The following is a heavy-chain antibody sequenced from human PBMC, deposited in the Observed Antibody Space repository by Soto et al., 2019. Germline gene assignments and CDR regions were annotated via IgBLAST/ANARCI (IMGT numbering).Heavy chain of an antibody. CDR1: GGSFSGYY. Sequence: QVQLQQWGAGLLKPSETLSLTCAVYGGSFSGYYWSWIRQPPGKGLEWIGEINHSGSTNYTPSLKSRITISLDTSQNQFSLKLTSLTAADTAVYYCARGGTTVTTSFRYWGQGTLVTVSS. V-gene: IGHV4-34*02. D-gene: IGHD4-17*01. CDR3: ARGGTTVTTSFRY. J-gene: IGHJ4*02. CDR2: INHSGST.